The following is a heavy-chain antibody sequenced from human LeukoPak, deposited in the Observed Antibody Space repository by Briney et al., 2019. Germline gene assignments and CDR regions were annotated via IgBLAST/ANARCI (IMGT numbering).Heavy chain of an antibody. CDR2: IYYSGST. V-gene: IGHV4-59*01. CDR1: GGSISSYY. J-gene: IGHJ4*02. Sequence: SETLSLTCTVSGGSISSYYWSWIRQPPGKGLEWIGYIYYSGSTNYNPSLKSRVTISVDTSKNQFSLKLSSVTAADTAVYYCARHYRSESSGCSRQFDYWGQGTLVTVSS. D-gene: IGHD2-15*01. CDR3: ARHYRSESSGCSRQFDY.